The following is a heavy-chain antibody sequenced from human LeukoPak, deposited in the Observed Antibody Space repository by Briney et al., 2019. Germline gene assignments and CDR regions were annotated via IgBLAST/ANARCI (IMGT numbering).Heavy chain of an antibody. D-gene: IGHD2-2*01. V-gene: IGHV3-33*01. CDR3: ARDWQLMPDY. J-gene: IGHJ4*02. CDR1: GFTFSSYG. Sequence: GGSLRLSCAASGFTFSSYGMHWVRQAPGKGLEWVAIIWYDGSNKYYRDSVKGRFTISRDNSKNTLYLQMNSLRAEDTAVYYCARDWQLMPDYWGQGTLVTVSS. CDR2: IWYDGSNK.